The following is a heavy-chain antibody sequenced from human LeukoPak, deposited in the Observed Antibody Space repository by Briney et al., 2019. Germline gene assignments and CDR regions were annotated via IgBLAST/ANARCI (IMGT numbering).Heavy chain of an antibody. CDR3: ARDTSSTSYDY. CDR2: IRQGGSEK. D-gene: IGHD2-2*01. CDR1: RFTFSSYA. V-gene: IGHV3-7*01. J-gene: IGHJ4*02. Sequence: GGSLRLCCAASRFTFSSYAMSWVRQAAGKGLEWVANIRQGGSEKYYVDTVKGRFTISRDNAKNSLYMQMNSLRAEDTALYYCARDTSSTSYDYWGQGTLVTVSS.